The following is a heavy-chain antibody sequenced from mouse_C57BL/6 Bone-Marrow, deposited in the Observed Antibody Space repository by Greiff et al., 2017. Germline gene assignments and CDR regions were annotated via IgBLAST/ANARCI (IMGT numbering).Heavy chain of an antibody. Sequence: EVQLVESGPGLVKPSQSLSLTCSFTGYSITSGYYWNWIRQFPGNKLEWMGYISYDGSNNYNPSLKNRISITRDTSKNQFFLKLNSVTTEDTATYYCARDLLWSFDYWGQGTTLTVSS. CDR2: ISYDGSN. J-gene: IGHJ2*01. CDR1: GYSITSGYY. CDR3: ARDLLWSFDY. D-gene: IGHD2-10*01. V-gene: IGHV3-6*01.